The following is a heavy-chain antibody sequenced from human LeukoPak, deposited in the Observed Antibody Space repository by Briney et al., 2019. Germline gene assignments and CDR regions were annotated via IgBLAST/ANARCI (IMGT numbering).Heavy chain of an antibody. V-gene: IGHV3-23*01. D-gene: IGHD5-24*01. J-gene: IGHJ4*02. CDR2: ISASGGST. CDR3: AKVGRDGYNYGY. CDR1: GFTFSTHA. Sequence: PGGSLRLSCAASGFTFSTHAMSWVRQAPGKGLEWVSDISASGGSTYYADSVKGRFTISRDNSKNTLYLQMNSLRAEDTAVYYCAKVGRDGYNYGYWGQGTLVTVSS.